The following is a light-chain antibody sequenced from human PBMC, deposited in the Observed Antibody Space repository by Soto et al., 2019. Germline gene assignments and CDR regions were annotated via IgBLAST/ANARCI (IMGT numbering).Light chain of an antibody. CDR2: GTS. V-gene: IGKV3-20*01. J-gene: IGKJ1*01. CDR3: QQYGTSPWT. CDR1: QSLSSIN. Sequence: PGERVTLSCRASQSLSSINLAWFQQKPGQAPRLLIYGTSSRATGIPDRFSGSGSGTDFTLTISRLEPEDFAVYHCQQYGTSPWTFGQGTKVDI.